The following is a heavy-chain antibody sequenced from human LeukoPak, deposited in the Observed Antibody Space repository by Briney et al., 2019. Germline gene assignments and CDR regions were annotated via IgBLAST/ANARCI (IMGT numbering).Heavy chain of an antibody. CDR3: AKDMGYDYGGDAFDI. CDR1: GFTFSSYS. CDR2: ISSSSSTI. D-gene: IGHD5-12*01. J-gene: IGHJ3*02. Sequence: GGSLRLSCAASGFTFSSYSMNWVRQAPGKGLEWVSYISSSSSTIYYADSVKGRFTISRDNAKNSLYLQMNSLRAEDTALYYCAKDMGYDYGGDAFDIWGQGTMVTVSS. V-gene: IGHV3-48*04.